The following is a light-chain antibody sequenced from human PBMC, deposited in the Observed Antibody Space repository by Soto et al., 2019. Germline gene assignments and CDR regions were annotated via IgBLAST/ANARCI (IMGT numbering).Light chain of an antibody. CDR3: QQYIDWPPYT. CDR1: QTVSRS. J-gene: IGKJ2*01. CDR2: GAS. V-gene: IGKV3-15*01. Sequence: EVVLTQSPATLSVSPGERATLSCRASQTVSRSLAWYQQKPGQAPRLLIYGASMRATGVPDRFIGSGAGTEFTITISSLQSEDFAVYYCQQYIDWPPYTFGQGTKVEIK.